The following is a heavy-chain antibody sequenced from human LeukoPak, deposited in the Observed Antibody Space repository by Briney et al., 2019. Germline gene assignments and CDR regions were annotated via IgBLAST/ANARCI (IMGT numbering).Heavy chain of an antibody. CDR3: AKPGYSHDIFRNFAY. CDR1: GFTFSSYG. D-gene: IGHD5-18*01. V-gene: IGHV3-23*01. J-gene: IGHJ4*02. CDR2: IRDSGDTT. Sequence: PGGSQTLSCAASGFTFSSYGMNWVRQAPGKGLEWASGIRDSGDTTYYADSVKGRFTISRDNSRDTLYLQMNSLRPEDTAVYFCAKPGYSHDIFRNFAYWGQGIPVTVSS.